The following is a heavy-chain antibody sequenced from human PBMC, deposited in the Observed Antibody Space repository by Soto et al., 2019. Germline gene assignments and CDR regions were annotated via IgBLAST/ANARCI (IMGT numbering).Heavy chain of an antibody. CDR1: GFSLTTIGVV. CDR2: VYWHDDL. Sequence: SGPTLVNPTQTLTLTCTVSGFSLTTIGVVVGWIRQSPGKGLEWLASVYWHDDLRYNPSLKERLTISRDTSKNQVVLTMTNMDPVDTATYYCARAYDWNYAWGQGILVNVSS. J-gene: IGHJ5*02. D-gene: IGHD1-7*01. V-gene: IGHV2-5*01. CDR3: ARAYDWNYA.